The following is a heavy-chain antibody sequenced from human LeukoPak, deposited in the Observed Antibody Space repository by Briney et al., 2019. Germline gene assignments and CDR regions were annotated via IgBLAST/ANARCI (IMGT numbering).Heavy chain of an antibody. CDR2: IYPGDSDT. D-gene: IGHD5-24*01. CDR1: GYSFTTYW. Sequence: GESLKISCKGSGYSFTTYWIGWVRQMPGKGLEWMGIIYPGDSDTRYSPSFQGQVTISADKSISTAYLQWSSLKASDTAMYYCARRGRGERWLTGPTYYFDYWGQGTLVTVSS. CDR3: ARRGRGERWLTGPTYYFDY. J-gene: IGHJ4*02. V-gene: IGHV5-51*01.